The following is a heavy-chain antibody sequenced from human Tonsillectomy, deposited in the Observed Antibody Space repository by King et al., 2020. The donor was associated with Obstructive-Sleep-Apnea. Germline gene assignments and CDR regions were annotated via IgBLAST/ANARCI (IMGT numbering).Heavy chain of an antibody. CDR2: INPDSGGT. Sequence: VQLVQSGAEVKMPGASVRVSCKTSGYSFTGYYMHWVRQAPGQGLEWMGWINPDSGGTNYEKRFQGRVTMTRDTSISTAYMELSRLRSDDTAVYYCAREKLAQEAFDIWGQGTVVTVSS. V-gene: IGHV1-2*02. J-gene: IGHJ3*02. CDR1: GYSFTGYY. CDR3: AREKLAQEAFDI.